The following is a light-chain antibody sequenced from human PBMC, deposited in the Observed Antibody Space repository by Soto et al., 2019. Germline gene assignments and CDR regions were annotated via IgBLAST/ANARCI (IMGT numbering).Light chain of an antibody. CDR1: RSDVGGYNY. V-gene: IGLV2-11*01. CDR2: DVS. Sequence: QSALTQPRSVSGSPGQSVTISCTGTRSDVGGYNYVSWYQQHPGKAPKLMIYDVSKRPSGVPDRFSGSKSGNTASLTIFGLQADDEADYYCCSYAGSYSDVLGSGTKLTVL. J-gene: IGLJ1*01. CDR3: CSYAGSYSDV.